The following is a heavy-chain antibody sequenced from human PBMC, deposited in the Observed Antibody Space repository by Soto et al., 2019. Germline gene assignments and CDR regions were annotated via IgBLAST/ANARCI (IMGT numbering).Heavy chain of an antibody. CDR2: IYYSGST. Sequence: PSETLSLTCTVSGGSITSSSYYWTWIRQPPGKGLEWIGYIYYSGSTNYNPSLKSRVTISVDTSKNQFSLKLSSVTAADTAVYYCARAWGRVFDYWGQGTLVTVSP. D-gene: IGHD3-16*01. CDR1: GGSITSSSYY. CDR3: ARAWGRVFDY. J-gene: IGHJ4*02. V-gene: IGHV4-61*01.